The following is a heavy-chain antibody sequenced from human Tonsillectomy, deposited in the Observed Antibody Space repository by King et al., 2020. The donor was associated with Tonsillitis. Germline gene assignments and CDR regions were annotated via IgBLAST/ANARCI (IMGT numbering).Heavy chain of an antibody. D-gene: IGHD6-19*01. Sequence: QLQESGPGLVKSSETLSLTCSVSGDSMTGYYWTWIRQPPGKGLEWIGYMYYRGNTKYNPALSSRVTISLDTAKKQVFLKLNSVTTADTAVYFCARDGQSAGIDYWGQRTLVTVSS. J-gene: IGHJ4*02. V-gene: IGHV4-59*01. CDR3: ARDGQSAGIDY. CDR2: MYYRGNT. CDR1: GDSMTGYY.